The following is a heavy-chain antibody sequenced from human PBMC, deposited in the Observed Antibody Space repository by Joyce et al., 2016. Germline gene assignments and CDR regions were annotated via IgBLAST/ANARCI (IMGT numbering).Heavy chain of an antibody. CDR2: MGTAGDP. V-gene: IGHV3-13*05. CDR1: GFTFSAYE. J-gene: IGHJ3*02. Sequence: EVQLVEAGGALVQPGGSLRLSCAASGFTFSAYEIPWVRQTTGKGLWWVSAMGTAGDPYYAGSVKGRFTISRENAKSSLFLQMNSLRAEDTAVYYCARERGGGMSAFDIWGQGTMVTVSS. CDR3: ARERGGGMSAFDI. D-gene: IGHD3-16*01.